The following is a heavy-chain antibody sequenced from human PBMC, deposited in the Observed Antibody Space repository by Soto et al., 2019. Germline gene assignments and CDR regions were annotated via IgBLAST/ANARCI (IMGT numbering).Heavy chain of an antibody. CDR1: GGSISSGGYY. CDR3: ARDMCGDCFSFGY. D-gene: IGHD2-21*02. J-gene: IGHJ4*02. CDR2: IYYSGST. V-gene: IGHV4-31*03. Sequence: QVQLQESGPGLVKPSQTLSLTCTVSGGSISSGGYYWSWIRQHPGKGLEWIGYIYYSGSTYYNPSLESRVTFSVDTSKSQFSLKLSCVPAADTAVYYCARDMCGDCFSFGYWGQGTLVTVSS.